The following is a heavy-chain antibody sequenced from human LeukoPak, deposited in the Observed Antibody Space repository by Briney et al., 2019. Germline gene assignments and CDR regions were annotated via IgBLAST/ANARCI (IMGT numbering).Heavy chain of an antibody. CDR1: GYTLTELS. V-gene: IGHV1-24*01. CDR3: ARGGEKDYGDYGRLDY. D-gene: IGHD4-17*01. J-gene: IGHJ4*02. Sequence: ASVKVSCKVSGYTLTELSMHWVRQAPGKGLEWMGGFDPEDGETIYAQKFQGRVTMTEDTSTDTAYMELSSLRSEDTAVYYCARGGEKDYGDYGRLDYWGQGTLVTVSS. CDR2: FDPEDGET.